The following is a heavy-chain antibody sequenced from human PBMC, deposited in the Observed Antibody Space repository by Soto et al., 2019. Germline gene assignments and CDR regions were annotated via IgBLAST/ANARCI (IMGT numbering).Heavy chain of an antibody. CDR1: GGSISSGGYY. J-gene: IGHJ6*02. V-gene: IGHV4-31*01. D-gene: IGHD3-3*01. Sequence: QVQLQESGPGLVKPSQTLSLTCTVSGGSISSGGYYWSWIRQHPGKGLEWIGYIYYSGSTYYNPSLKXPXTXSXXTSKNQSSLQLRSVTAADTAVYYCARVFGFGAMDVRGPGTTVTVSS. CDR2: IYYSGST. CDR3: ARVFGFGAMDV.